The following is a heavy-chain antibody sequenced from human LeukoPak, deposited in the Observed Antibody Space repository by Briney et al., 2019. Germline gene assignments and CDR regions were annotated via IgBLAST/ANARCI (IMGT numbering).Heavy chain of an antibody. D-gene: IGHD3-10*01. CDR3: ARGMVRGALVDY. Sequence: ASVKVSCKASGYTFTSYDINWVRQATGQGLEWMGWMNPNSGNTGYAQKFQGRVTMTRNTSISTAYMELSSLRSDDTAVYYCARGMVRGALVDYWGQGTLVTVSS. J-gene: IGHJ4*02. V-gene: IGHV1-8*01. CDR2: MNPNSGNT. CDR1: GYTFTSYD.